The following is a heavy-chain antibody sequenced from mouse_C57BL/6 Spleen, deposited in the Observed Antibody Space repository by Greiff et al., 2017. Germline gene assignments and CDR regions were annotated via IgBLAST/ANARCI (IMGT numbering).Heavy chain of an antibody. CDR2: IHPSDSDT. V-gene: IGHV1-74*01. CDR3: AMPTTVYFDY. Sequence: QVQLQQPGAELVKPGASVKVSCKASGYTFTSYWMHWVKQRPGQGLEWIGRIHPSDSDTNYNQKFKGKATLTVDKSSSTAYMRLSSLPADDSAVCYCAMPTTVYFDYWGQGTTLTVSS. CDR1: GYTFTSYW. J-gene: IGHJ2*01. D-gene: IGHD1-1*01.